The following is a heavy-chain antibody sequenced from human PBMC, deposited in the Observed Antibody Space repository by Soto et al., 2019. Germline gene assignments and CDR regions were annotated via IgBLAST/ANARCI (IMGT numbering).Heavy chain of an antibody. CDR1: GFSLRSGVG. J-gene: IGHJ5*02. CDR2: IYWDNDK. D-gene: IGHD6-19*01. V-gene: IGHV2-5*02. CDR3: SDRHGLARGRGWFYP. Sequence: SGPTLVNPTETLTLTCTFSGFSLRSGVGVGWVRQPPGKALEWLAVIYWDNDKRSSPSLKSRLTITKDTSKNQVFLTMTNMDPVDTATYYCSDRHGLARGRGWFYPWGPGTLVTVAS.